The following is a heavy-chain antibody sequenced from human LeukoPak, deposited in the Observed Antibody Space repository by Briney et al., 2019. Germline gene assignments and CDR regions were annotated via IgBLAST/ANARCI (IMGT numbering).Heavy chain of an antibody. V-gene: IGHV3-23*01. CDR1: GFTFSSTG. CDR2: IGGSGDLT. CDR3: AKIIPGGPRSYYY. D-gene: IGHD2-21*01. J-gene: IGHJ4*02. Sequence: GGSLRLSCAASGFTFSSTGMSWVRQAPGKGPEWVSAIGGSGDLTYYADSVKGRFTISRDNSKNTLYLQMNSLRAEDTAVYYCAKIIPGGPRSYYYWGQGTLITVSS.